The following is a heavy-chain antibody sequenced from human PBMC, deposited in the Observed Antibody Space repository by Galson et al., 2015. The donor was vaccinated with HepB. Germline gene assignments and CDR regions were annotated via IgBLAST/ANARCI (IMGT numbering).Heavy chain of an antibody. D-gene: IGHD5/OR15-5a*01. V-gene: IGHV3-11*01. CDR3: ARERAYSVYESHASYYYAMYV. Sequence: SLRLSCAASGFIFSDYYMSWIRQAPGKGLEWVSYISSSGSTKYYADSVKGRFTISRDNAKNSVYLQMNSLRPEDTTVYYCARERAYSVYESHASYYYAMYVWGQGTTVTVSS. CDR2: ISSSGSTK. CDR1: GFIFSDYY. J-gene: IGHJ6*02.